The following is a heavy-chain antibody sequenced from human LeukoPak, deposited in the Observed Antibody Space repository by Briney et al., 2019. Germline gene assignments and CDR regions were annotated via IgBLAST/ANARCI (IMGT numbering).Heavy chain of an antibody. Sequence: GGSLRLSCEASGFTFSNYAMSWVRQAPGKGLEWVSAMSGSGGMTYSADSVKGRFTISRDNSKNTLDLQMNSLRADDTAVYYCASIGYFDSGFDYWGQGTLVTVSS. D-gene: IGHD3-9*01. CDR1: GFTFSNYA. CDR3: ASIGYFDSGFDY. V-gene: IGHV3-23*01. J-gene: IGHJ4*02. CDR2: MSGSGGMT.